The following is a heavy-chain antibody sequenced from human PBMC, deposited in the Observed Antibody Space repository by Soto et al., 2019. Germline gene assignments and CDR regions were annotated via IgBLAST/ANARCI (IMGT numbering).Heavy chain of an antibody. CDR1: GGSISSSSYY. Sequence: PSETLSLTCAVSGGSISSSSYYWGWIRQPPGKGLEWIGSIYYSGSTNYNPSLKSRVTISVDTSKNQFSLKLSSVTAADTAVYYCARVPPYYYDSSGYYHGYYFDYWGQGTLVTVSS. D-gene: IGHD3-22*01. J-gene: IGHJ4*02. V-gene: IGHV4-39*07. CDR3: ARVPPYYYDSSGYYHGYYFDY. CDR2: IYYSGST.